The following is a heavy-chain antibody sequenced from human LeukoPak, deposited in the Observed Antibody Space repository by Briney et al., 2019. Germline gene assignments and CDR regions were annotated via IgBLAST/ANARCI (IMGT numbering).Heavy chain of an antibody. D-gene: IGHD3-22*01. CDR3: ARASTYYYDSGVYYYLPLDY. V-gene: IGHV3-21*01. Sequence: GGSLRLSCAASGFTFSSYSMHWVRQAPRKGREGVSPISIIGSNIYYGVTLKGRFTISRDNAKTSLYPQMTTLRVDDTAVYYCARASTYYYDSGVYYYLPLDYSGQRAPGTVSS. CDR2: ISIIGSNI. CDR1: GFTFSSYS. J-gene: IGHJ4*02.